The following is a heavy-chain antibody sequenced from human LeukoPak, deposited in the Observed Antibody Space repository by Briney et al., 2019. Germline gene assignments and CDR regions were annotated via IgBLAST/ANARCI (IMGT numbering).Heavy chain of an antibody. CDR3: ARGTGYHYY. V-gene: IGHV3-7*04. Sequence: GGSLRLSCAASGFTFSNYWMSWVRQAPGKGLEWVANIKLDGSEKYYVDSVKGRFTISRDNAKNSLHLQMNSLRVEDTAVYYCARGTGYHYYWGQGTLVTVSS. D-gene: IGHD3-22*01. CDR1: GFTFSNYW. CDR2: IKLDGSEK. J-gene: IGHJ4*02.